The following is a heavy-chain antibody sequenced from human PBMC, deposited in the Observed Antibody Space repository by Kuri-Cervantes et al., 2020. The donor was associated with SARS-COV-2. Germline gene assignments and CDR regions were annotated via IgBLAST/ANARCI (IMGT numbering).Heavy chain of an antibody. V-gene: IGHV4-34*01. CDR3: ARGLRPYWYFDL. J-gene: IGHJ2*01. CDR1: GGSFSGYY. CDR2: INHSGST. Sequence: GSLRLSCAVYGGSFSGYYWSWIRQPPGKGLEWIGEINHSGSTNYNPSLKSRVTISVDTSKNQFSLKLSSVTAADTAVYYCARGLRPYWYFDLWGRGTLVIVSS.